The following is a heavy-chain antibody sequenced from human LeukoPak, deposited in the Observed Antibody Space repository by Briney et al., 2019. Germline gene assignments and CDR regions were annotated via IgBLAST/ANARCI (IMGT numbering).Heavy chain of an antibody. CDR2: IYRSGST. V-gene: IGHV4-38-2*02. D-gene: IGHD6-13*01. CDR1: GYAISRGYY. CDR3: ARDVAAAGTVPAERRNWFDP. J-gene: IGHJ5*02. Sequence: PSETLALICTVSGYAISRGYYWGWIRHPPGKGLEWIGSIYRSGSTYYNPSLNSPVAISLDTSKNQFSLKLSSVTATDTAVYYCARDVAAAGTVPAERRNWFDPWGQGILVTVSS.